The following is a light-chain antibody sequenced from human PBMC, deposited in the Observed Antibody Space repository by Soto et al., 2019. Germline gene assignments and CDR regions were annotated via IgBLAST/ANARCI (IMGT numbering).Light chain of an antibody. CDR1: QSLSSNH. J-gene: IGKJ4*01. CDR2: GAS. V-gene: IGKV3-20*01. CDR3: QQFSSYPLT. Sequence: EIVLTQSPGTLSLSPGERATLSCRASQSLSSNHLAWYQQKPGQAPRLLIYGASSRAPGIPDRFSGSGSGTDFTLTISRLEPEDFTVYYCQQFSSYPLTFGGGTKVEIK.